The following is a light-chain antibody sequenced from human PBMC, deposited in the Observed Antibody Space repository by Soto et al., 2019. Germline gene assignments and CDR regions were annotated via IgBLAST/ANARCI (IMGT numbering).Light chain of an antibody. J-gene: IGKJ5*01. Sequence: EIVMTQSPATLSVSPGERATLSCRASQSVSSNLAWYQQKPGQAPRLLLYGASSRATGIPARFSGSGSGTDFSLTISSLEPEDVAVYYCQQRSQWPPMTFGQGTRLEIK. V-gene: IGKV3-11*01. CDR2: GAS. CDR3: QQRSQWPPMT. CDR1: QSVSSN.